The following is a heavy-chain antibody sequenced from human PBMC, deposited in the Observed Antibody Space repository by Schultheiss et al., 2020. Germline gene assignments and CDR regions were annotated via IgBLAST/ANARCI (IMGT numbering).Heavy chain of an antibody. V-gene: IGHV3-33*06. CDR1: GFTFSNYG. Sequence: GESLKISCAAAGFTFSNYGMHWVRQAPGKGLEWVAVIWYDGSDKYYGDFVKGRFTISRDNSKSTLYLQVNSLRAEDSAVYYCAKAFPSQRFDPWGQGTLVTVSA. CDR2: IWYDGSDK. D-gene: IGHD2-21*01. CDR3: AKAFPSQRFDP. J-gene: IGHJ5*02.